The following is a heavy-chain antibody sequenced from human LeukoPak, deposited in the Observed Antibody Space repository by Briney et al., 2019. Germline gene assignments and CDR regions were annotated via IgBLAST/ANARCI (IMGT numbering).Heavy chain of an antibody. CDR1: GYTFTSYG. Sequence: EASVKVSCKASGYTFTSYGISWVRQAPGQGLEWMGWISAYNGNTNYAQKLQGRVTMTTDTSTSTAYMELRSLRSDDTAVYYCARVFRLEGVLDNWFDPWGQGTLVTVSS. D-gene: IGHD3-10*01. V-gene: IGHV1-18*01. CDR3: ARVFRLEGVLDNWFDP. CDR2: ISAYNGNT. J-gene: IGHJ5*02.